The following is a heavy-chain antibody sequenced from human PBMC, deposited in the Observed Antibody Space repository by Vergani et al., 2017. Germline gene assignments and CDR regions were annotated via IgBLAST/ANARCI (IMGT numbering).Heavy chain of an antibody. J-gene: IGHJ5*02. V-gene: IGHV1-8*01. CDR2: MNPNSGNT. CDR1: GYTFTSYD. CDR3: ATRWDRVSGFDP. Sequence: QVQLVQSGAEVKKPGASVKVSCKASGYTFTSYDINWVRQATGQGLEWMGWMNPNSGNTGYAQKFQGRVTMTRNTSISTTYMELNSLRSEDTAVYYCATRWDRVSGFDPWGQGTLVTVSS. D-gene: IGHD5-24*01.